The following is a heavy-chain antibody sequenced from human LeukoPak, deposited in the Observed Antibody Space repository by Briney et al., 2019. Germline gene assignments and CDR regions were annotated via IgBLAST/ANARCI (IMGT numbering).Heavy chain of an antibody. V-gene: IGHV3-30*04. J-gene: IGHJ4*02. CDR2: ISYDGSNK. D-gene: IGHD6-19*01. CDR1: GFTFSSYA. Sequence: GGSLRLSCAASGFTFSSYAMHWVRQAPGKGLEWVAVISYDGSNKYYADSVKGRFTISRDNSKNTLYLQMNSLRAEDTAVYYCAKTPTVARTYYFDYWGQGTLVTVSS. CDR3: AKTPTVARTYYFDY.